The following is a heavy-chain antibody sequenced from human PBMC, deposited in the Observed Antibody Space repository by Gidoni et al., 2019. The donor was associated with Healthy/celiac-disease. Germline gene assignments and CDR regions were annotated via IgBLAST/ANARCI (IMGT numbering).Heavy chain of an antibody. J-gene: IGHJ4*02. CDR3: AKADSSSWYASPDY. CDR2: ISGSGGST. V-gene: IGHV3-23*01. CDR1: GFTFSSYA. D-gene: IGHD6-13*01. Sequence: EVQRLESGGGLVQPGGSLRLSCAASGFTFSSYAMSWVRQAPGKGLEWVSAISGSGGSTSYADSVTGRFPISRDNSKNTLYLQMNSLRAEDTAVYYCAKADSSSWYASPDYWGQGTLVTVSS.